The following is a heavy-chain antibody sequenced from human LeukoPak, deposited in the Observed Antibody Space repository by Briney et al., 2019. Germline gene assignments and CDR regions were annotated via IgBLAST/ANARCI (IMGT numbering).Heavy chain of an antibody. Sequence: SVKISSKASGGTLSSYAISSVRHAPGQGLEWMGGIIPIFGTANYAQKFQGRVTITADESTSTAYMELSSLRSEDTAGYYCARMYGLRWFGEFRHAFEIWGQGTMVTVSS. D-gene: IGHD3-10*01. CDR3: ARMYGLRWFGEFRHAFEI. CDR2: IIPIFGTA. V-gene: IGHV1-69*01. J-gene: IGHJ3*02. CDR1: GGTLSSYA.